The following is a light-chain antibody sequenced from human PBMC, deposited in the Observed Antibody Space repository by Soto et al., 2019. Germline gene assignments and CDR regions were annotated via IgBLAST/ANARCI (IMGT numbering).Light chain of an antibody. CDR1: QSVTSNY. CDR3: QQYVSSPIT. Sequence: EIVLTQSPGTLSLSPGEGATLSCRASQSVTSNYLAWYQQKPGQAPRLLIYGASSRATGIPDRFSGSGSGTDFTLTISRLGPEDSAVYYCQQYVSSPITFGKGTKVEIK. CDR2: GAS. J-gene: IGKJ2*01. V-gene: IGKV3-20*01.